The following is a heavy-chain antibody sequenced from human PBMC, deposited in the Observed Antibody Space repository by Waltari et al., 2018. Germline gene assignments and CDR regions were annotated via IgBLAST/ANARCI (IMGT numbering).Heavy chain of an antibody. CDR2: ISGSGGST. D-gene: IGHD6-13*01. J-gene: IGHJ4*02. V-gene: IGHV3-23*01. CDR3: ARDISWSLYFDY. Sequence: EVQLLESGGGLEQPGGSLRLSCAASGFTFSSYAMSWVRQAPGKGVEWVSLISGSGGSTYYADSVKGRFTISRDNSKNTMYLQMNSLRAEDTAVYYCARDISWSLYFDYWGQGILATVSS. CDR1: GFTFSSYA.